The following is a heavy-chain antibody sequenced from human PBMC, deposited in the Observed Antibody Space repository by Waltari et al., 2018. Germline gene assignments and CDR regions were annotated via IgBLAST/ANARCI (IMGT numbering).Heavy chain of an antibody. CDR1: GFHFSCYS. D-gene: IGHD6-13*01. CDR3: ASSIAAAGRNY. Sequence: EVQLVESGGGLVQAGGSLSLSCAAAGFHFSCYSMNWVRQAPGKGLELVSYISSSSSTIYYADSVKGRFTISRDNAKNSLYLQMNSRRAEDTAVYYCASSIAAAGRNYWGQGTLVTVSS. J-gene: IGHJ4*02. V-gene: IGHV3-48*04. CDR2: ISSSSSTI.